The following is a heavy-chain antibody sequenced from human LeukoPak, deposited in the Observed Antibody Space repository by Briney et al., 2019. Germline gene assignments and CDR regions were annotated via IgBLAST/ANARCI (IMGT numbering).Heavy chain of an antibody. V-gene: IGHV3-23*01. D-gene: IGHD4-17*01. Sequence: GGSLRLSCAASGFTFSSYAMSWVRQAPGKGLERVSAISGSGGGTYYADSVKGRFTISRDNSKNTLWLQMNSLRAEDTAVYYCAKDRLSDYGAPTDAFDIWGQGTMVTVSS. J-gene: IGHJ3*02. CDR3: AKDRLSDYGAPTDAFDI. CDR1: GFTFSSYA. CDR2: ISGSGGGT.